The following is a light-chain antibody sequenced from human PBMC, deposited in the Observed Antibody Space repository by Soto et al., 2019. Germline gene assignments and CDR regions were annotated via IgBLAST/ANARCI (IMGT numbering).Light chain of an antibody. CDR3: QQRSSSWT. CDR2: DAS. V-gene: IGKV3-11*01. CDR1: QSVSSY. J-gene: IGKJ1*01. Sequence: EIVLTQSPATLSLSPGERATLSCRASQSVSSYLAWYQQKPGQAPRLLIYDASNRATGIPARFSGSGSGTDFTLTINNLEPEDFAVYYCQQRSSSWTFGQGTKVEI.